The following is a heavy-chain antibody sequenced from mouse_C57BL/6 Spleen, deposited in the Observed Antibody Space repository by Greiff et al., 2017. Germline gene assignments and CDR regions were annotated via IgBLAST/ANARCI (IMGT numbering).Heavy chain of an antibody. J-gene: IGHJ1*03. CDR2: INPYNGGT. CDR1: GYTFTDYY. D-gene: IGHD1-1*01. Sequence: EVQLQQSGPVLVKPGASVKMSCKASGYTFTDYYMNWVKQSHGKSLEWIGVINPYNGGTSYNQKFKGKATLTVDKSSSTAYIELNSLTSEDSAVYYCARHESDYGREDCWYFEVWGTGTTVTVSS. CDR3: ARHESDYGREDCWYFEV. V-gene: IGHV1-19*01.